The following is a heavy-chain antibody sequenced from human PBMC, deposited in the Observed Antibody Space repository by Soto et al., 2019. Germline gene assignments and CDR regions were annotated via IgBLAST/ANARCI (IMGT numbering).Heavy chain of an antibody. CDR1: GFTFSSYA. Sequence: GGSLRLSGAAAGFTFSSYAMSWVRQAPGKGLEWVSAISGSGGSTYYADSVKGRFIISRDNSKNTLYLQMNSLRAEDTAVYYCAKDGPLGIAAAGTHWFDPWGQGTLVNVSS. CDR3: AKDGPLGIAAAGTHWFDP. CDR2: ISGSGGST. D-gene: IGHD6-13*01. V-gene: IGHV3-23*01. J-gene: IGHJ5*02.